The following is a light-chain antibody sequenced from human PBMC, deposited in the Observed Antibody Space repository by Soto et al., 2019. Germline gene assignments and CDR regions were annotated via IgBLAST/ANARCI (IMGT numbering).Light chain of an antibody. CDR1: QDISNY. CDR3: QQYENLPQLVT. V-gene: IGKV1-33*01. CDR2: DAS. J-gene: IGKJ4*01. Sequence: DIQMTQSPSSLSASVGDRVTITCQASQDISNYLNWYQQKPGKAPKLLIYDASNLETGVPSRFSGSGSGTDFTFTISSLQPEDLATYDCQQYENLPQLVTFGGGTKVEMK.